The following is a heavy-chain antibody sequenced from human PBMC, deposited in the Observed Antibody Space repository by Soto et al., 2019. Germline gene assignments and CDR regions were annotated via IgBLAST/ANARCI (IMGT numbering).Heavy chain of an antibody. D-gene: IGHD3-9*01. Sequence: GGSLRLSCAASGFAFSNAWINWVRQAPGKGLEWVGRIKSKVHGGTTDFAAPVRGRFAISRDDSRNMVYMQMNSLNTEDTAVYYCTTGPPNTLTVLRFDFWGQGTPVTVSS. V-gene: IGHV3-15*07. CDR1: GFAFSNAW. J-gene: IGHJ4*02. CDR2: IKSKVHGGTT. CDR3: TTGPPNTLTVLRFDF.